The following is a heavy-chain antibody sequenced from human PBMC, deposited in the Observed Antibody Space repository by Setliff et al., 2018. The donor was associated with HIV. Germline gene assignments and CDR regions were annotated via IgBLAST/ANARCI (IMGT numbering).Heavy chain of an antibody. CDR2: IHPGNDNR. Sequence: ASVKVSCKASGYTFNSYLVYWVRQAPGQRLEWMGWIHPGNDNREHSQRFQGRLTMTRDTSASMVYMELNSLTSEDTAVYFCARFSSVYAAIDNWGPGTLVTVSS. J-gene: IGHJ4*02. V-gene: IGHV1-3*01. CDR1: GYTFNSYL. CDR3: ARFSSVYAAIDN. D-gene: IGHD2-2*01.